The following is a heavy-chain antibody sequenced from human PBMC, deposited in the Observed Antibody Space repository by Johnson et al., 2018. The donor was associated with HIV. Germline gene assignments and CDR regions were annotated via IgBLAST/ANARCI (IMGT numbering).Heavy chain of an antibody. CDR3: ASTRLGAFDI. Sequence: VQLVESGGGFVQPGGSLRLSCAASGFSVSSKYMSWVRQAPGKGLEWVSVIYSGGSTFYADSVKGRFTISRDNSGNTLYLQMDRMRVEDTAVYYCASTRLGAFDIWGQGTMVTVSS. V-gene: IGHV3-66*01. D-gene: IGHD6-6*01. J-gene: IGHJ3*02. CDR1: GFSVSSKY. CDR2: IYSGGST.